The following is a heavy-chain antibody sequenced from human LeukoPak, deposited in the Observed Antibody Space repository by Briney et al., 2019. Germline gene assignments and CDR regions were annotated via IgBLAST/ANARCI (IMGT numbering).Heavy chain of an antibody. J-gene: IGHJ4*02. Sequence: GGSLRLSCAASGFTFSSYAMSWVRQAPGKGLEWVSAISGSGGSTYYADSVKGRFTISRDNSKNTLYLQMNGLRAEDTAVYYCANSVGATGTGGDYWGQGTLVTVSS. CDR2: ISGSGGST. D-gene: IGHD1-1*01. V-gene: IGHV3-23*01. CDR3: ANSVGATGTGGDY. CDR1: GFTFSSYA.